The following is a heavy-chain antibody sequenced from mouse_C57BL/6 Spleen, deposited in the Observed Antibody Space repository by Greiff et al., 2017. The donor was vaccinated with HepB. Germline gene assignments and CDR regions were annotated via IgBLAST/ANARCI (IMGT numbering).Heavy chain of an antibody. J-gene: IGHJ3*01. D-gene: IGHD1-1*02. Sequence: VQLQQSGAELVRPGASVKLSCTASGFNIKDDYMHWVKQRPEQGLEWIGWIDPENGDTEYASKFQGKATITADTSSNTAYLQLSSLTSEDTAVYYCTRVGRRAWFAYWGQGTLVTVSA. CDR2: IDPENGDT. CDR3: TRVGRRAWFAY. CDR1: GFNIKDDY. V-gene: IGHV14-4*01.